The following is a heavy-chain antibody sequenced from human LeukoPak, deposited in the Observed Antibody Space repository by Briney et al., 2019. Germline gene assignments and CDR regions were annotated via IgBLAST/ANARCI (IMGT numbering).Heavy chain of an antibody. V-gene: IGHV3-23*01. CDR3: AKRSAYYDSSGFNPFDF. CDR1: GFPFSSYA. D-gene: IGHD3-22*01. J-gene: IGHJ4*02. Sequence: GGSLRLSCTGSGFPFSSYAMSWGRQAPGRGLEWVSAISGGGVTTYYADSVKGRFTISRDNSKNTLSLQMNSLRAEDTAVYYCAKRSAYYDSSGFNPFDFWGQGTLVTVSS. CDR2: ISGGGVTT.